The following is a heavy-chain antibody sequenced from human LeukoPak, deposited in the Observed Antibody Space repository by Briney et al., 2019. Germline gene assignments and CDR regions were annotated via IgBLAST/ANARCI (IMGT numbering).Heavy chain of an antibody. J-gene: IGHJ4*02. V-gene: IGHV3-15*04. CDR1: GFTFSNAW. Sequence: GGSLRLSCAASGFTFSNAWMSWVRQAPGKGLEWVGRIESKTDGGTTDCAAPVKGRFTISRDDSKNTLYLQMNSLKTEDTAVYYCTTRHLSYCIGGSCYSPTLPFDYWGQGTLVTVSS. CDR2: IESKTDGGTT. CDR3: TTRHLSYCIGGSCYSPTLPFDY. D-gene: IGHD2-15*01.